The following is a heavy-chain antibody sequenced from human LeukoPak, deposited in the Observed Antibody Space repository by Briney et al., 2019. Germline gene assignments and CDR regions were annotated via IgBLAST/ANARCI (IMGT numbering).Heavy chain of an antibody. CDR3: AKDSGLTQYSLSSEYFQH. J-gene: IGHJ1*01. CDR2: ISGSGSNT. Sequence: PGGSLRLSCAASGFTFSSYAMSWVRQAPGKGLEWVSTISGSGSNTYYADSVKGRFTTSRDNSKNTLYLQMNSLRAEDTAVYYCAKDSGLTQYSLSSEYFQHWGQGTLVTVSS. D-gene: IGHD5/OR15-5a*01. CDR1: GFTFSSYA. V-gene: IGHV3-23*01.